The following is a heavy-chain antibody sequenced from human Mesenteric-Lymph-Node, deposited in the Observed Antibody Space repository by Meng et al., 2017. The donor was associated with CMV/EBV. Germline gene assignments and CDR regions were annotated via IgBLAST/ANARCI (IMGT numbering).Heavy chain of an antibody. D-gene: IGHD2-21*02. J-gene: IGHJ4*02. CDR1: SGSFRGYY. CDR3: ARGYPMTVFDY. V-gene: IGHV4-34*01. CDR2: ISDSGST. Sequence: LSCAVYSGSFRGYYWGWIRQPPGKGLGWIGEISDSGSTNYDPSLKSRVTISIDTSTNQFSLKLNSMTAADTAVYYCARGYPMTVFDYWGQGTLVTVSS.